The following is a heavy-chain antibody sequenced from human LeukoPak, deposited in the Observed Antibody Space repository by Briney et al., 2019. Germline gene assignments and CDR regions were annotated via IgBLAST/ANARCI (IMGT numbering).Heavy chain of an antibody. CDR3: ARDDSSGCGNVI. J-gene: IGHJ4*02. D-gene: IGHD3-22*01. CDR1: GYTFTVYY. Sequence: GASVKVSCKASGYTFTVYYMHWVRQAPGQGLEWMGWINPNSGGTNYAQKFQGRVTMTRDTSISTAYMEMSRLRSDDTAVYYCARDDSSGCGNVIWGQGTLVTVSS. CDR2: INPNSGGT. V-gene: IGHV1-2*02.